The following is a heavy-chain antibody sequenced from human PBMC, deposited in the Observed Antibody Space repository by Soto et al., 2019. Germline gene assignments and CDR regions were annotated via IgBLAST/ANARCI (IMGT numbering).Heavy chain of an antibody. CDR1: GGSISSSNW. Sequence: QVQLQESGPGLVKPSGTLSLTCAVSGGSISSSNWWSWVRQPPGKGLEWIGEIYHSGSTNYNPSLRSQVTFSVDKSQIQFSLELGSVTAADTAVYYCARARQELLAGGDWFHPWGQGTLVTVSS. CDR2: IYHSGST. CDR3: ARARQELLAGGDWFHP. V-gene: IGHV4-4*02. J-gene: IGHJ5*02. D-gene: IGHD1-26*01.